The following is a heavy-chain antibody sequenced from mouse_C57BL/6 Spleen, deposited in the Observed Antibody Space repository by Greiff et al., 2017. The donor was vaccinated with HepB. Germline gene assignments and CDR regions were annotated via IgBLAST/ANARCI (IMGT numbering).Heavy chain of an antibody. V-gene: IGHV1-42*01. D-gene: IGHD1-1*01. CDR1: GYSFTGYY. CDR3: ARYYGSSYGFAY. CDR2: INPSTGGT. J-gene: IGHJ3*01. Sequence: VQLQQSGPELVKPGASVKISCKASGYSFTGYYMNWVKQSPEKSLEWIGEINPSTGGTTYNQKFKAKATLTVDKSSSTAYMQLKSLTSEDSAVYYCARYYGSSYGFAYWGQGTLVTVSA.